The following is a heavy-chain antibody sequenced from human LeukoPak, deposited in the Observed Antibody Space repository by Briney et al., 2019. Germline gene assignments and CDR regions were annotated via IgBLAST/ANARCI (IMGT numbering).Heavy chain of an antibody. CDR3: TRDISGYFSDY. V-gene: IGHV3-53*01. CDR1: GFTVSNNY. D-gene: IGHD3-22*01. Sequence: PGGSLRLSCAASGFTVSNNYMSWVHQAPGKGLEWVSIIYSGGGTFYADSVKGRFTISRDSSKNTLYLQMNSLRAEDTAVYYCTRDISGYFSDYWGQGTLVTVSS. CDR2: IYSGGGT. J-gene: IGHJ4*02.